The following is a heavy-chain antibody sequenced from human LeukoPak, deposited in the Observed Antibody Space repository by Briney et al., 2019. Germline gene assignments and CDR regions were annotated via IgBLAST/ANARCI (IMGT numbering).Heavy chain of an antibody. Sequence: SETLSLTCTVSGGSISSGDYYWSWIRQHPGKGLEWIAYIFYSGTNYYNPSLKSRAMISVDTSKNQFSLKLSSVTAADTAIYYCARTCSGGSCYLAFDIWGQGTMVTVSS. CDR1: GGSISSGDYY. V-gene: IGHV4-31*03. J-gene: IGHJ3*02. CDR2: IFYSGTN. D-gene: IGHD2-15*01. CDR3: ARTCSGGSCYLAFDI.